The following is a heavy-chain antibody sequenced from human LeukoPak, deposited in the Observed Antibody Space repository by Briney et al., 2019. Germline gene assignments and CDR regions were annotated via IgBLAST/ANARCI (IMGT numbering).Heavy chain of an antibody. Sequence: PGGSLRLSCAASGLTFSSYAMSWVRQAPGKGLEWVSAISGSGDSTSYADSVKGRFTISRDNSKNTPYLQMNSLRAEDTAVYFCAKNSSSWYSGWGQGTLVTVSS. D-gene: IGHD6-13*01. V-gene: IGHV3-23*01. J-gene: IGHJ4*02. CDR3: AKNSSSWYSG. CDR2: ISGSGDST. CDR1: GLTFSSYA.